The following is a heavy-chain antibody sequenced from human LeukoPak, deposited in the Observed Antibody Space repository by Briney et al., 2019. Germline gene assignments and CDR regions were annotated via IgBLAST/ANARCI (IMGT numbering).Heavy chain of an antibody. CDR1: GFTFSSYS. V-gene: IGHV3-48*01. CDR2: ISSSSSTI. J-gene: IGHJ4*02. CDR3: AMITFGGVIDHDY. Sequence: LSGGSLRLSCAASGFTFSSYSMNWVRQAPGKGLEWVSYISSSSSTIYYADSVKGRFTISRDNAKNSLYLQMNSLRAEDTAVYYCAMITFGGVIDHDYWGQGTLVTVSS. D-gene: IGHD3-16*02.